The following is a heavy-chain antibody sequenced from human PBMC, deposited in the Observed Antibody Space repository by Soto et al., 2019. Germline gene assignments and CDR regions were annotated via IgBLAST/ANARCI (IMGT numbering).Heavy chain of an antibody. CDR2: INPSGGST. J-gene: IGHJ4*02. D-gene: IGHD6-19*01. CDR1: GYTFTSYY. V-gene: IGHV1-46*01. Sequence: GASVKVSCKASGYTFTSYYMHWVRQAPGQGLEWMGIINPSGGSTSYAQKFQGRVTMTRDTSTSTVYMELSSLRSEDTAVYYCARAAIAVAGTGSGRYYFDYWGQGTLVTVSS. CDR3: ARAAIAVAGTGSGRYYFDY.